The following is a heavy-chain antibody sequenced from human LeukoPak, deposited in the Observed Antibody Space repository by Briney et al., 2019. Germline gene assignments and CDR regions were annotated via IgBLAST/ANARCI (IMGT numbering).Heavy chain of an antibody. D-gene: IGHD1-26*01. CDR3: ARLSGSYYPYYYYYYYLDV. Sequence: ASXKVSCKASGYTFTSYGISWVRQAPGQGLEWMGWISAYNGNTNYAQTLQGRFTITTDTSTTTAYMQLRSLRSDDTAVYYCARLSGSYYPYYYYYYYLDVWGKGTTVTVSS. CDR2: ISAYNGNT. J-gene: IGHJ6*03. CDR1: GYTFTSYG. V-gene: IGHV1-18*01.